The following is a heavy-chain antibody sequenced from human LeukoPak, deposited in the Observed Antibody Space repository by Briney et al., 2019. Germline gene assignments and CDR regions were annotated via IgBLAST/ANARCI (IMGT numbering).Heavy chain of an antibody. D-gene: IGHD4/OR15-4a*01. CDR3: ARDTSYNYGAHAMDV. V-gene: IGHV3-23*01. J-gene: IGHJ6*02. CDR2: ISNDGGGT. Sequence: PGGSLRLSCTASGFIFNNFGLMWVRQAPGKGLEWVSAISNDGGGTTYADFVKGRFTISRDNSKNTLYVQLNSLRGEDTAIYYCARDTSYNYGAHAMDVWGQGTTVTVSS. CDR1: GFIFNNFG.